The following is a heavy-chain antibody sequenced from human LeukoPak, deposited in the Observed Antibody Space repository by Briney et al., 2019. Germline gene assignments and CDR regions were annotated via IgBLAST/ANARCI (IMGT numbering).Heavy chain of an antibody. J-gene: IGHJ4*02. Sequence: SVKVSCKASGGTFSSYAISWVRQAPGQGLEWMGRIIPILGIANYAQKFQGRVTITADKSTSTAYMELSSLRSEDTAVYYCARGLLSSWSDYWGQGTLVTVSS. CDR2: IIPILGIA. V-gene: IGHV1-69*04. D-gene: IGHD6-13*01. CDR3: ARGLLSSWSDY. CDR1: GGTFSSYA.